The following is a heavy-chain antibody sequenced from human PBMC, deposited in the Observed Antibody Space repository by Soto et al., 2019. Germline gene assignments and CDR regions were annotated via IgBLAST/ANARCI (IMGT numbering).Heavy chain of an antibody. CDR1: GFTFSSYS. CDR3: ARDRAGIAAAGTDY. J-gene: IGHJ4*02. Sequence: VGSLRLSCAASGFTFSSYSMNWVRQAPGKGLEWVSSISSSSSYIYYADSVKGRFTISRDNAKNSLYLQMNSLRAEDTAVYYCARDRAGIAAAGTDYWGQGTLVTVSS. CDR2: ISSSSSYI. V-gene: IGHV3-21*01. D-gene: IGHD6-13*01.